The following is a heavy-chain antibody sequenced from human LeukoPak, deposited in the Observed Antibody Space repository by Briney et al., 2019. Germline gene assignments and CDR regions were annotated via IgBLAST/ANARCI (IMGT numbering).Heavy chain of an antibody. CDR2: ILHSGST. CDR1: GVSITSDTYC. V-gene: IGHV4-30-2*01. D-gene: IGHD3-3*01. J-gene: IGHJ4*02. CDR3: ARTRDFWSGYFDY. Sequence: SQTLSLTCAVSGVSITSDTYCWSWIRQPPGKGLEWIGYILHSGSTYYNPSLKSRVTISIDTSKSQFSLKLSSVTAADTAVYYCARTRDFWSGYFDYWGQGTLVTASS.